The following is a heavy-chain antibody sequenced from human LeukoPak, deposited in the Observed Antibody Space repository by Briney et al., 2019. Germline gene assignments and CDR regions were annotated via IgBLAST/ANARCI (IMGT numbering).Heavy chain of an antibody. D-gene: IGHD3-9*01. CDR1: GYSISSGFY. J-gene: IGHJ6*04. V-gene: IGHV4-38-2*01. CDR3: VRHPDPYYDIFLV. Sequence: SETLSLTCGVSGYSISSGFYWGWIRQPPGKGLERIGSMYHSGSIYYNRSLKSRVTISADTSNNHSSLKLSSVTAADTAVYYCVRHPDPYYDIFLVWGKGTTVTVSS. CDR2: MYHSGSI.